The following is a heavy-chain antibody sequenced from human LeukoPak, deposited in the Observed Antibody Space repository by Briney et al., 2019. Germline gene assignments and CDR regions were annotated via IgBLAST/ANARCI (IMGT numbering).Heavy chain of an antibody. V-gene: IGHV4-38-2*02. J-gene: IGHJ5*02. CDR3: ARHRCSGGSCYPMNWFDP. Sequence: SETLSLTCTVSGYSIRTDYYWGWIRQPPGKGPEWIGTIYKSGNTYYNPSLRSRVTISVDTSKNQFSLKLSSVTAADTAVYYCARHRCSGGSCYPMNWFDPWGQGTLVTVSS. D-gene: IGHD2-15*01. CDR1: GYSIRTDYY. CDR2: IYKSGNT.